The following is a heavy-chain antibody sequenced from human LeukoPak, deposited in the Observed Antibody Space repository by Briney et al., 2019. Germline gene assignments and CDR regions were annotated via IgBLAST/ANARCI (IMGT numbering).Heavy chain of an antibody. CDR2: IQFSGST. Sequence: SDTLSLTCTVSDDSLSGYYYSWIRQPPGKGLEWIGSIQFSGSTNYNPSIRSRVTISVDTSKNQLSLKLSSVTAADTAVYYCARDLGGIYFDYWGRGTLVTVS. CDR3: ARDLGGIYFDY. J-gene: IGHJ4*02. D-gene: IGHD1-26*01. V-gene: IGHV4-59*01. CDR1: DDSLSGYY.